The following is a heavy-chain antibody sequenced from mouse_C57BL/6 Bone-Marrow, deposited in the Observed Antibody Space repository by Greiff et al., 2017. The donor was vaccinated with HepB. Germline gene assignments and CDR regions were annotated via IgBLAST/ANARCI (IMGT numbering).Heavy chain of an antibody. CDR3: ARCLGSMDY. J-gene: IGHJ4*01. CDR2: INPSTGGT. V-gene: IGHV1-42*01. D-gene: IGHD1-1*01. CDR1: GYSFTGYY. Sequence: VQLKQSGPELVKPGASVKISCKASGYSFTGYYMNWVKQSPEKSLERIGEINPSTGGTTYNQKFKSKATLTVDKSSSTAYMQLKSLTSEDSAVYYCARCLGSMDYWGQGTSVTVSS.